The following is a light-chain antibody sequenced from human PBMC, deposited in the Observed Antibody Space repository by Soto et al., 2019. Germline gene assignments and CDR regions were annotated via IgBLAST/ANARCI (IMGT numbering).Light chain of an antibody. Sequence: EVVMTQSPATLSVSPGERATLSCRASESVSSNLAWYQQRPGQAPRLVIYGASTRATGIPARFSGGGSGTEFTLTISSLQSEDFAVSYCQQYNSWPPSTVGQGTRLESK. J-gene: IGKJ5*01. CDR1: ESVSSN. V-gene: IGKV3-15*01. CDR2: GAS. CDR3: QQYNSWPPST.